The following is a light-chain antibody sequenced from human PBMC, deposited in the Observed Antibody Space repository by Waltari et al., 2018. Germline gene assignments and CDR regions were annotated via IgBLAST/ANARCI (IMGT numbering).Light chain of an antibody. Sequence: EIVLTQSPGTLSLSPGDRATLSCRASQTVSTIALSWYQQKPGQAPRVLIYSTYNMATGIPARFSGSGSGTDFTLTINRLAPEDFAMYYCQQYDGIVVTFGGGTKVEI. CDR1: QTVSTIA. J-gene: IGKJ4*01. V-gene: IGKV3-20*01. CDR3: QQYDGIVVT. CDR2: STY.